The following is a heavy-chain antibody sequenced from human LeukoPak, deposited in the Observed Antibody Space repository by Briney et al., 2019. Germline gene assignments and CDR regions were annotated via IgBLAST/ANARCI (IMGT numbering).Heavy chain of an antibody. J-gene: IGHJ4*02. Sequence: ASVKVSCKASGYTFTTYAMNWVRQAPGQGLEWMGWINTNTGNPTYAQGFTGRFVFSLDTSVSTAYLQISSLKAEDTAVYYCASGTVVKRLDYWGQGTLVTVSS. CDR1: GYTFTTYA. D-gene: IGHD4-23*01. CDR2: INTNTGNP. CDR3: ASGTVVKRLDY. V-gene: IGHV7-4-1*02.